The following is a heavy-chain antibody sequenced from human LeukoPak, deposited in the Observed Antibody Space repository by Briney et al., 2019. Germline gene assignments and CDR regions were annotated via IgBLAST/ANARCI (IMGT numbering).Heavy chain of an antibody. CDR1: GYSISSGYY. J-gene: IGHJ4*02. V-gene: IGHV4-38-2*01. CDR2: IYHSGST. D-gene: IGHD5-24*01. Sequence: SETLSLTCAVSGYSISSGYYWGWIRQPPGKGLEWIGSIYHSGSTHYNPSLKSRVTISVDTTKNQFSLKLSSVTAADTAVYYCARRGDGYNSPPFDYWGQGTLVTVSS. CDR3: ARRGDGYNSPPFDY.